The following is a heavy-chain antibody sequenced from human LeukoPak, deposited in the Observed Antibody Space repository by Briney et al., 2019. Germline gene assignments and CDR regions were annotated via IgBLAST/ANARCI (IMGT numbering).Heavy chain of an antibody. CDR2: ISSSGSTT. D-gene: IGHD1-26*01. J-gene: IGHJ4*02. CDR1: RFTFSSYE. CDR3: ARDKENRGSYSIDY. Sequence: PGGSLRLSCAASRFTFSSYEMNWVRQAPGKGLEWVSYISSSGSTTYYADSVQGRFTISRDNAKNSLYLQMNRLRVEDTAIYYCARDKENRGSYSIDYWGQGTLVTVPS. V-gene: IGHV3-48*03.